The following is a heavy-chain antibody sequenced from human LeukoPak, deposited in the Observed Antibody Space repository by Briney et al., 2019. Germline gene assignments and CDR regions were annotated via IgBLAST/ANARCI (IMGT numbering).Heavy chain of an antibody. D-gene: IGHD2-2*03. V-gene: IGHV1-69*05. CDR2: IIPIFGTA. CDR1: GGTFSSYA. J-gene: IGHJ4*02. CDR3: ARLGYCSSTSCVDY. Sequence: SVKVSCKASGGTFSSYAISGVRQAPGQGLEWMGGIIPIFGTANYAQKFQGRVTITTDESTSTAYMELSSLRSEDTAVYYCARLGYCSSTSCVDYWGQGTLVTVSS.